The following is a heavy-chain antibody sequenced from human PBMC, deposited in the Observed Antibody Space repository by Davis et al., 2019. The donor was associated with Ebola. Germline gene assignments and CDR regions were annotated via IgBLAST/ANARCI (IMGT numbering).Heavy chain of an antibody. J-gene: IGHJ5*02. CDR2: ISSSSSYI. D-gene: IGHD6-13*01. V-gene: IGHV3-21*01. CDR3: AKDRARVIAAAVSPGDP. CDR1: GFTFSSCT. Sequence: GESLKISCAASGFTFSSCTMNWVRQAPGKGLEWVSSISSSSSYIYYADSVKGRFTISRDNAKNSLYLQMNSLRAEDTAVYYCAKDRARVIAAAVSPGDPWGQGTLVTVSS.